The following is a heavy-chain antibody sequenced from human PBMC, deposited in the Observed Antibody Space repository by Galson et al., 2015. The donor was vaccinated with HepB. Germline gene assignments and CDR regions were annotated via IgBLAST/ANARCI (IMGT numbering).Heavy chain of an antibody. CDR2: IWYDGSYK. CDR3: ARQLLVGGGLDV. V-gene: IGHV3-33*01. J-gene: IGHJ6*02. D-gene: IGHD3-10*01. CDR1: GFTFSRFL. Sequence: SLRLSCAASGFTFSRFLMHWVRQAPGKGLEWVAVIWYDGSYKFYADSVKGRFTLSRDNSKNTLDLQLNNLRVDDTAVYYCARQLLVGGGLDVWGQGTTVTVSS.